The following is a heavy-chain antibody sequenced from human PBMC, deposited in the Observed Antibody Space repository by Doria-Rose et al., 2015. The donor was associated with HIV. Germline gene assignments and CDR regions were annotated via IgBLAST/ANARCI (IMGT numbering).Heavy chain of an antibody. V-gene: IGHV1-46*01. D-gene: IGHD2-21*02. J-gene: IGHJ5*02. CDR1: GYTFTNNY. Sequence: AEVKKPGASAKISCKASGYTFTNNYMHWVRQAPGQGLEWMGIINPRGGSTSYAQKFQGRVTMTRDTSTSTVYMELRSLRSEDMAMYYCAREAGTADWFDPWGQGTLVIVSS. CDR2: INPRGGST. CDR3: AREAGTADWFDP.